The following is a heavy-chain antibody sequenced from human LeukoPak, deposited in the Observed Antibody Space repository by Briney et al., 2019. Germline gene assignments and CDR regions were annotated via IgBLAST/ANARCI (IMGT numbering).Heavy chain of an antibody. CDR2: ISTSGST. CDR1: GGSISSYY. J-gene: IGHJ2*01. Sequence: SETLSLTCTVSGGSISSYYWSWIRQPAGKGLEWIGRISTSGSTNYNPSLKSRVTISVDTSNNQFSLKLSSVTAADTAVYYCARDLGSRGHYYQYFDLWGRGTLVTVSS. D-gene: IGHD6-19*01. CDR3: ARDLGSRGHYYQYFDL. V-gene: IGHV4-4*07.